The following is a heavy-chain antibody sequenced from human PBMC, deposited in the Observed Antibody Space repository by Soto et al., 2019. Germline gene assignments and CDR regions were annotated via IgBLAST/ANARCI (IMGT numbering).Heavy chain of an antibody. CDR2: ISGSGGST. D-gene: IGHD2-2*01. J-gene: IGHJ6*03. CDR1: GFTFSSYA. V-gene: IGHV3-23*01. CDR3: AKDAVVPAQPYYYYMDV. Sequence: GGSLRLSCAASGFTFSSYAMSWVRQAPGKGLEWVSAISGSGGSTYYADSVKGRFTISRDNSKNTLYLQRNSLRAEDTAVYYCAKDAVVPAQPYYYYMDVWGKGTTVTVSS.